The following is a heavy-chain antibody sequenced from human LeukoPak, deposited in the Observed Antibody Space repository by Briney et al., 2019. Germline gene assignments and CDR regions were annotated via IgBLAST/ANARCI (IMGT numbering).Heavy chain of an antibody. D-gene: IGHD4-11*01. V-gene: IGHV4-59*01. CDR2: IYYSGSI. J-gene: IGHJ4*02. CDR3: ARLRGNYFPDY. CDR1: GDSISGYY. Sequence: SETLSLTCTVSGDSISGYYRTWIRQPPGKGLEWIGYIYYSGSINYNPSLKSRLTISVDTSKNQFSLKLSSVTAADTAVYYCARLRGNYFPDYWGQGTLVTVSS.